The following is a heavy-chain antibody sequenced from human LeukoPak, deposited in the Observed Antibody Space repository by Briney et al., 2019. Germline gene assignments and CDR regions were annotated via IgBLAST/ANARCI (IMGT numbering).Heavy chain of an antibody. D-gene: IGHD5-18*01. CDR1: GGTFSSYA. Sequence: SVKVSCKASGGTFSSYAISWVRQAPGQGLEWMGRIIPILGIANYAQKFQGRVTITADKSTSTAYMELSSLGSEDTAVYYCARGVGIQLWLYNPWGQGTLVTVSS. CDR3: ARGVGIQLWLYNP. V-gene: IGHV1-69*04. CDR2: IIPILGIA. J-gene: IGHJ5*02.